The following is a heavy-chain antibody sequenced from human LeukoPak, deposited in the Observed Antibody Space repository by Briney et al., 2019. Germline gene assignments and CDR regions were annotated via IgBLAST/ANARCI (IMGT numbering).Heavy chain of an antibody. CDR3: TRNGYTEPHLDY. J-gene: IGHJ4*02. D-gene: IGHD5-24*01. CDR2: ISDKAFGGTT. CDR1: GFTFRDST. Sequence: GRSLRLSCTTSGFTFRDSTMSWVRQAPPNLPESVGFISDKAFGGTTEYAASVKGRFSISRDAPKSIPYLQMHSLKTEATAVYYCTRNGYTEPHLDYWGQGALVTVSS. V-gene: IGHV3-49*04.